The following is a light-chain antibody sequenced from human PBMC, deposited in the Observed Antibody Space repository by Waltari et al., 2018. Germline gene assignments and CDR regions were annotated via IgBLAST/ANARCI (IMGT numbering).Light chain of an antibody. V-gene: IGLV4-69*01. CDR2: VNSDGSH. CDR3: QTGGHGTWV. CDR1: SGHSSNV. Sequence: QLVLTQSPSASASLVASVKLTCTLSSGHSSNVISWLQQQPAKGPRYLTKVNSDGSHSKGDEIPDRFSGSSSGAERHLTISSLQSEDEADYYCQTGGHGTWVFGGGTKLTVL. J-gene: IGLJ3*02.